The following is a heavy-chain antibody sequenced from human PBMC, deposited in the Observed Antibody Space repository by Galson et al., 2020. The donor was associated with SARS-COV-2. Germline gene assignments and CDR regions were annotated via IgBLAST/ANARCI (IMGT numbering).Heavy chain of an antibody. CDR3: ARVPSRITIFGVVTVSPLDY. CDR1: GYTFTSYD. Sequence: ASVKVSCKASGYTFTSYDINWVRQATGQGLEWMGWMNPNSGNTGYAQKFQGRVTMTRNTSISTAYMELSSLRSEDTAVYYCARVPSRITIFGVVTVSPLDYWGQGTLVTVSS. D-gene: IGHD3-3*01. V-gene: IGHV1-8*01. CDR2: MNPNSGNT. J-gene: IGHJ4*02.